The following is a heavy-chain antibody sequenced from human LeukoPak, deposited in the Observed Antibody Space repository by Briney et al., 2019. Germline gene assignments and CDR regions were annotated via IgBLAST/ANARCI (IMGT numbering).Heavy chain of an antibody. CDR2: IIPIFGTA. Sequence: SVKVSCMASGGTFSSYAISWVRQDPGQGLEWMGGIIPIFGTANYAQTLQGRVTITADESTSTAYMELSSLRSEDTAVYYCARDRGYSYAYGKDVWGQGTTVTVSS. V-gene: IGHV1-69*13. D-gene: IGHD5-18*01. CDR1: GGTFSSYA. J-gene: IGHJ6*02. CDR3: ARDRGYSYAYGKDV.